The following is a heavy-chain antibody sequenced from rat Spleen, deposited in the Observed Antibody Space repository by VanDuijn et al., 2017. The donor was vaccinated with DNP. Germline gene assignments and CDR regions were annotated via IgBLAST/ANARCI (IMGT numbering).Heavy chain of an antibody. J-gene: IGHJ4*01. D-gene: IGHD1-12*02. V-gene: IGHV5-25*01. CDR1: GFTFNNYY. CDR3: ARSVVVTRGYVMDA. CDR2: ISAGGGNT. Sequence: EVQLVEAGGGLVQPGRSMKLSCAASGFTFNNYYMTWLRQAPTKGLEWVASISAGGGNTYYRESVKGRFTIFRNNAKITLYLQMDSLKSEDTATYYCARSVVVTRGYVMDAWGQGASVTVSS.